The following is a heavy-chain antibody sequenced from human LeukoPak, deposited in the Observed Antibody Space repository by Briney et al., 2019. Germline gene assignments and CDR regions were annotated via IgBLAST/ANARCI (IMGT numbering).Heavy chain of an antibody. D-gene: IGHD4-17*01. CDR1: GLTFGNYA. V-gene: IGHV3-23*01. J-gene: IGHJ4*02. CDR2: ISHSGGNT. Sequence: PGGSLILSCAASGLTFGNYALSWVRQAPGKGLEWVSGISHSGGNTYYSDSVKGRFTISRDNSKNTLYLQMNSLRAEDTAVYYCARVWTATTPDYWGQGTLVTVSS. CDR3: ARVWTATTPDY.